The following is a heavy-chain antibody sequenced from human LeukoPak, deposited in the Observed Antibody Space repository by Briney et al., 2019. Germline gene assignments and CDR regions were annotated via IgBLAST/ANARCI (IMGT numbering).Heavy chain of an antibody. CDR2: IYYSGST. V-gene: IGHV4-59*12. CDR3: ARENLGYCSGGSCLYFDY. CDR1: GGSISSYY. J-gene: IGHJ4*02. Sequence: SETLSLTCTVSGGSISSYYRSWIRQPPGKGLEWIGYIYYSGSTNYNPSLKSRVTISVDTSKNQFSLKLSSVTAADTAVYYCARENLGYCSGGSCLYFDYWGQGTLVTVPS. D-gene: IGHD2-15*01.